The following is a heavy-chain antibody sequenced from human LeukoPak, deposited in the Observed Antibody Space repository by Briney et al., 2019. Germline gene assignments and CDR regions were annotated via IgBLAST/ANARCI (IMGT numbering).Heavy chain of an antibody. CDR1: GFTLSTYE. Sequence: GGSLRPSCAASGFTLSTYEMHWVRQAPGKGLVWVSRMNPDGSRTGYADSVKGRFTFSRDNARNTLYLQMNSLRAEDTAVYYCARELPREVTLDNWGQATLVTVSA. J-gene: IGHJ4*02. CDR3: ARELPREVTLDN. V-gene: IGHV3-74*01. D-gene: IGHD2-21*02. CDR2: MNPDGSRT.